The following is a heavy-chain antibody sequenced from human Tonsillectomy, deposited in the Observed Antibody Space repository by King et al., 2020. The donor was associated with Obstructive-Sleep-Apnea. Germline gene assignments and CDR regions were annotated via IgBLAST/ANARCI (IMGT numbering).Heavy chain of an antibody. V-gene: IGHV4-39*01. Sequence: QLQESGPGLVKPSETLSLTCSVSGGFINSNNYFWAWIRQSPGKGLEWIGSIHHRGKTFASPSLKSRVTTSVDTSKNQFSLILRSVLAADTALYYCARQFYQAGSGYFNNLGYFHLWSRGTLVTVSP. CDR1: GGFINSNNYF. CDR2: IHHRGKT. CDR3: ARQFYQAGSGYFNNLGYFHL. J-gene: IGHJ2*01. D-gene: IGHD3-3*01.